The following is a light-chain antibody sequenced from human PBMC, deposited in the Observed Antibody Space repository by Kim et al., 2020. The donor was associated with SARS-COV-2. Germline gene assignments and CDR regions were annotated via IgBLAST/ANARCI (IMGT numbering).Light chain of an antibody. CDR2: QDS. Sequence: SYELTQPPSVSVSPGQTASITCSGDKLGDKYACWYQQKPGQSPVLVIYQDSKRPSGIPERFSGSNSGNTATLTISGAQAMDEADYYCQAWDSSTAVFGTGNQVTVL. CDR1: KLGDKY. V-gene: IGLV3-1*01. CDR3: QAWDSSTAV. J-gene: IGLJ1*01.